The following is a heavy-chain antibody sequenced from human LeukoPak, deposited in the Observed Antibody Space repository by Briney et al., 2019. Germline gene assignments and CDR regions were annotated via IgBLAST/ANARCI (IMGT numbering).Heavy chain of an antibody. CDR1: GFTFSSYA. J-gene: IGHJ4*02. CDR2: IRYDGGNT. D-gene: IGHD1-26*01. CDR3: AKHLFTGSYTSTFDY. Sequence: GGSLRLSCAASGFTFSSYAMHWVRQAPGKGLEWVAFIRYDGGNTYYVDSVKGRFTISRDNSKNTLYLQMNSLRAEDTAVYYCAKHLFTGSYTSTFDYWGQGTLVTVSS. V-gene: IGHV3-30*02.